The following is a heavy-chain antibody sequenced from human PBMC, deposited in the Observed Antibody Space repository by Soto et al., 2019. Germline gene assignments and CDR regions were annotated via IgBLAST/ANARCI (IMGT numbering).Heavy chain of an antibody. V-gene: IGHV1-3*01. Sequence: ASVKVSCKASGYTFTSYAMHWVRQAPGQRLEWMGWINAGNGNTKYSQKFQGRVTITRDTSASTAYMELSSLRSEDTAVYYCARDYRYNWNYARSAFDIWGKGIMVTVSS. CDR2: INAGNGNT. CDR1: GYTFTSYA. J-gene: IGHJ3*02. D-gene: IGHD1-7*01. CDR3: ARDYRYNWNYARSAFDI.